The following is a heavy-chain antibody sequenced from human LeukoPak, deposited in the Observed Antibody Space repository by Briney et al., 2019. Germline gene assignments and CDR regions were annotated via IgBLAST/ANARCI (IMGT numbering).Heavy chain of an antibody. Sequence: AAVKVSCKASGYPFDNFGLTWVRQAPRQGLEWMGRISAYNGNTHYAQKFRDRLTMTTDTSTRTAYLELRSLKSDDTAVYYCARDRLGGDLTGESLYWGQGTLVTVSS. CDR1: GYPFDNFG. CDR2: ISAYNGNT. V-gene: IGHV1-18*01. J-gene: IGHJ4*02. D-gene: IGHD4-17*01. CDR3: ARDRLGGDLTGESLY.